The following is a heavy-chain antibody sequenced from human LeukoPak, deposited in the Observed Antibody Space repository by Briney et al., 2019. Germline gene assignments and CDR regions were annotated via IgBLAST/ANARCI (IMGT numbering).Heavy chain of an antibody. CDR1: GGTFSSYT. D-gene: IGHD3-3*01. Sequence: SSVKVSCKASGGTFSSYTISWVRQAPGQGLEWMGRIIPILGIANYAQKFQGRVTITADKSTSTAYMELSSLRSEDTAVYYCATQEWLPDYYYYYYMDVWGKGTTVTVSS. J-gene: IGHJ6*03. CDR3: ATQEWLPDYYYYYYMDV. V-gene: IGHV1-69*02. CDR2: IIPILGIA.